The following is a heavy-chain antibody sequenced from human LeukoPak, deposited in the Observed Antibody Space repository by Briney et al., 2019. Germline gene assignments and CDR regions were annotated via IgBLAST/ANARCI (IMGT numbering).Heavy chain of an antibody. D-gene: IGHD6-19*01. V-gene: IGHV1-18*01. CDR3: ARGLWAVAASYYFDY. CDR1: GYTFTSYG. J-gene: IGHJ4*02. Sequence: ASVKVSCKASGYTFTSYGISWVRQAPGQGLEWMGRISAYNGNTNYAQKLQGRVTMTTDTSTSTAYMELRSLRSDDTAVYYCARGLWAVAASYYFDYWGQGTLVTVSS. CDR2: ISAYNGNT.